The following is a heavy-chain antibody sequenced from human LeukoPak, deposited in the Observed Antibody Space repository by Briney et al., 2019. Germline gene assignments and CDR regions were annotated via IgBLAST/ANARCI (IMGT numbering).Heavy chain of an antibody. Sequence: PGGYLRLSCAASGFTLSSYAASWVRKAPGKGLEWVSSISGSAGSTYYADSVKGRFTISRDNSKNTLYLQMNSLRAEDTAVYYCAKGRGTGVTTPGAFDIWGRGTMVTVSS. V-gene: IGHV3-23*01. CDR2: ISGSAGST. CDR3: AKGRGTGVTTPGAFDI. D-gene: IGHD1-26*01. CDR1: GFTLSSYA. J-gene: IGHJ3*02.